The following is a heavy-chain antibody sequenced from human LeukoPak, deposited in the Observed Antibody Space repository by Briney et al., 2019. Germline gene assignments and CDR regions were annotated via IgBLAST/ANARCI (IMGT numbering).Heavy chain of an antibody. CDR1: GGTFSSYA. V-gene: IGHV1-69*04. CDR2: IIPILGIA. CDR3: ARSPSSYLQDFDY. J-gene: IGHJ4*02. D-gene: IGHD2/OR15-2a*01. Sequence: GASVKVSCKASGGTFSSYAISWVRQAPGQGLEWLGRIIPILGIANYAQKFQGRVTITADKSTSTAYMELSSLRSEDTAVYYCARSPSSYLQDFDYWGQGTLVTVSS.